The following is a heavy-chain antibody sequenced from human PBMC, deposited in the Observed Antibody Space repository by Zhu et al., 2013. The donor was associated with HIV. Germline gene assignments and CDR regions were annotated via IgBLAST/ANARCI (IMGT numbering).Heavy chain of an antibody. V-gene: IGHV3-23*01. CDR2: ISGSGGST. CDR1: GFTFSSYA. CDR3: VRARGPKDGHGGDAVLDALDV. Sequence: EVQLLESGGGLVQPGGSLRLSCAASGFTFSSYAMSWVRQAPGKGLEWVSAISGSGGSTYYADSVKGRFTISRDNSKNTLYLQMNSLRAEDTAVYYCVRARGPKDGHGGDAVLDALDVWAKGQWSPSLQ. J-gene: IGHJ3*01. D-gene: IGHD2-21*01.